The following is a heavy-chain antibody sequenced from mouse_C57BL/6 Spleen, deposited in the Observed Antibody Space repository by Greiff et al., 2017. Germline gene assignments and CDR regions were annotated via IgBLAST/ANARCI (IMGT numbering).Heavy chain of an antibody. D-gene: IGHD2-3*01. CDR2: IDPSDSET. CDR3: AREPPYDGYSDY. CDR1: GYTFTSYW. J-gene: IGHJ2*01. V-gene: IGHV1-52*01. Sequence: QVQLQQPGAELVRPGSSVKLSCKASGYTFTSYWLHWVKQRPIQGLEWIGNIDPSDSETHYNQKFKDKATLTVDKSSSTAYMQLSSLTSEDSAVYYCAREPPYDGYSDYWGQGTTLTVSS.